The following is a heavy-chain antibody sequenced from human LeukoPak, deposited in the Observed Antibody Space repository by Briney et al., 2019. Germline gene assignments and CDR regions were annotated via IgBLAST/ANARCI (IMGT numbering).Heavy chain of an antibody. CDR2: FDPEDGET. J-gene: IGHJ3*02. V-gene: IGHV1-24*01. Sequence: ASVKVSCKVSGYTLTELSMHWVRQAPGKGLEWMGGFDPEDGETIYAQKFRGRVTMTEDTSTDTAYMELSSLRSEDTAVYYCATKVADPTAFDIWGQGTMVTVSS. CDR1: GYTLTELS. D-gene: IGHD5-12*01. CDR3: ATKVADPTAFDI.